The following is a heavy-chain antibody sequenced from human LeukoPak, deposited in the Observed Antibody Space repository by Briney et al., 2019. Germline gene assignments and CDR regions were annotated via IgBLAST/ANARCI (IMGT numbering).Heavy chain of an antibody. CDR3: ATQRGSYLWGTDFDY. D-gene: IGHD3-16*01. CDR1: GYTFTGYY. CDR2: INPNSGDT. V-gene: IGHV1-2*02. Sequence: ASVKVSCKASGYTFTGYYMHWVRQAPGQGLEWMGWINPNSGDTKFAREFQGRVTMTRDMSISTAYMGLSRLRSDDTAVYYCATQRGSYLWGTDFDYWGQGTLVTVSS. J-gene: IGHJ4*02.